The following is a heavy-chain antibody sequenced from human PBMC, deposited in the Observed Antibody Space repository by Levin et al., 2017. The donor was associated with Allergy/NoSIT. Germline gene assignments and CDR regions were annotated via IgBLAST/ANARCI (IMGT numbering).Heavy chain of an antibody. CDR2: ISGSGGST. CDR3: AKDFDSSGWYSLYFQH. CDR1: GFTFSSYA. V-gene: IGHV3-23*01. Sequence: GALRLSCAASGFTFSSYAMSWVRQAPGKGLEWVSAISGSGGSTYYADSVKGRFTISRDNSKNTLYLQMNSLRAEDTAVYYCAKDFDSSGWYSLYFQHWGQGTLVTVSS. J-gene: IGHJ1*01. D-gene: IGHD6-19*01.